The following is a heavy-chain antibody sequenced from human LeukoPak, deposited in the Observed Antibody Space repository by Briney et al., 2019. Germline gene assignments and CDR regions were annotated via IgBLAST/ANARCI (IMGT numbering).Heavy chain of an antibody. CDR3: ARLYGSGVGAFDI. CDR2: ISSSSTI. Sequence: GGSLRLSCAASGFTFDDYGMSWVRQAPGKGLEWVSYISSSSTIYYADSVKGRFTISRDNAKNSLYLQMNSLRAEDTAVYYCARLYGSGVGAFDIWGQGTMVTVSS. V-gene: IGHV3-69-1*01. CDR1: GFTFDDYG. D-gene: IGHD3-10*01. J-gene: IGHJ3*02.